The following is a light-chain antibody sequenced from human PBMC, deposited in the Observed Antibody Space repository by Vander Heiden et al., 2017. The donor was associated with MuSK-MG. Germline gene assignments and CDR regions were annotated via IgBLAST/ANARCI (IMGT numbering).Light chain of an antibody. CDR3: QQSYGFHV. CDR1: QTISSY. CDR2: SAS. J-gene: IGKJ3*01. V-gene: IGKV1-39*01. Sequence: IQMTQSPSSLSASVGDRVTITCRASQTISSYVHWYQQKPGKAPKLLIYSASRLQSGVPSRFSGSGSGTDFTLTISRLQPEDSATYYWQQSYGFHVFGHGTKVEIK.